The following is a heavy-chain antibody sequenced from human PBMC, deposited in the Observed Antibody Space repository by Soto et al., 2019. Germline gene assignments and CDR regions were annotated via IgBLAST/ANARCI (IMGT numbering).Heavy chain of an antibody. CDR2: IYYSGST. CDR3: ARFSTLGKDYGVYF. D-gene: IGHD3-3*02. V-gene: IGHV4-59*08. J-gene: IGHJ6*02. Sequence: SETLSLTCTVSGGSISSYYWSWIRQPPGKGLEWIGYIYYSGSTNYNPSLKSRVTISVDTSKNQFSLRLTSVTVADTAVYFCARFSTLGKDYGVYFWGQGTTVTVSS. CDR1: GGSISSYY.